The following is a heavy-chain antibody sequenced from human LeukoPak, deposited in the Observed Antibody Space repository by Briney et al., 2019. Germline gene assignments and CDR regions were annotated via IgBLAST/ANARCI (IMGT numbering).Heavy chain of an antibody. CDR1: GFTFSSYA. D-gene: IGHD6-19*01. CDR3: ARVLAVAGTDAFDI. V-gene: IGHV3-21*01. Sequence: GGSLRLSCAASGFTFSSYAMNWVRQAPGKGLEWVSSISSSSYIYYADSVKGRFTISRDNAKNSLYLQMNSLRAEDTAVYYCARVLAVAGTDAFDIWGQGTMVTVSS. J-gene: IGHJ3*02. CDR2: ISSSSYI.